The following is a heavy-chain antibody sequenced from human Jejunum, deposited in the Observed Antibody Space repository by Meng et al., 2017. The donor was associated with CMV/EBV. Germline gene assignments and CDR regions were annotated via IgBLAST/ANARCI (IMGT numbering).Heavy chain of an antibody. CDR1: GASISIHYY. D-gene: IGHD2-8*02. CDR2: ISHSGTT. J-gene: IGHJ4*02. CDR3: ARSSGYWSLDY. Sequence: CAVSGASISIHYYWSWVRQPPGKGLEWIGEISHSGTTKYTPSLKSRVTISMDRTNNHFSLRVTSVTAADTGVYFCARSSGYWSLDYWGQGTLVTVSS. V-gene: IGHV4-4*01.